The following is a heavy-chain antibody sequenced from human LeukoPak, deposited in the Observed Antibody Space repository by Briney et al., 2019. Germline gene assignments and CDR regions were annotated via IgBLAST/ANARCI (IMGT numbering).Heavy chain of an antibody. CDR2: IYSGGST. Sequence: PGGSLRLSCAASGFTVSSNYMSWVRQAPGKGLEWVSVIYSGGSTYYADSVKGRFTISRDNSKNTLYLQMNSLRAEDTAVYYCARDFLGMATDYWGQGTLATVSS. D-gene: IGHD5-24*01. J-gene: IGHJ4*02. CDR3: ARDFLGMATDY. CDR1: GFTVSSNY. V-gene: IGHV3-53*01.